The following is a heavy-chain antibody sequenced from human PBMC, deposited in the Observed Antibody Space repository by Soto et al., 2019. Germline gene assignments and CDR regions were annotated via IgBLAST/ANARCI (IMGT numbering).Heavy chain of an antibody. CDR1: GGSISTSSYY. V-gene: IGHV4-39*01. D-gene: IGHD3-22*01. J-gene: IGHJ4*02. Sequence: SETLSLTCTVSGGSISTSSYYWGWIRQPPGKGLEWIGSIYYSGSTYYNPSLKSRVTISVDTSKNQFSLKLSSVTAADTAVYYCATDYDSSGDYWGQGTLVTVS. CDR2: IYYSGST. CDR3: ATDYDSSGDY.